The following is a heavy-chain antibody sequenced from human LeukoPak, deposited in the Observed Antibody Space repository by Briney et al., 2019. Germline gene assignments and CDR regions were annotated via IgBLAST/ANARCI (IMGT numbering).Heavy chain of an antibody. Sequence: GGSLRLSCAASGFTFGSYSMNWVRQAPGKGLEWVSAISSFSTYLYYADSVKGRFTISRDNAENSSYLQMNILRAEDTAVYYCARSRTTVTKDPLDYWGQGTLVTVSS. CDR3: ARSRTTVTKDPLDY. CDR1: GFTFGSYS. CDR2: ISSFSTYL. J-gene: IGHJ4*02. V-gene: IGHV3-21*01. D-gene: IGHD4-17*01.